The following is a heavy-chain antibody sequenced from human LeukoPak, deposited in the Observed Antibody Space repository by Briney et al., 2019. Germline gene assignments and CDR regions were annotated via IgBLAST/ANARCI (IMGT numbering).Heavy chain of an antibody. Sequence: SETLFLTCVVYGGSFSGYYWSWIRQPPGKGLEWIGEINHSGSTNYNPSLKSRVTISVDTSRNQFSLRLNSVTAADTAVYYCAKSNGYGLVDIWGQGTMVTVSS. CDR3: AKSNGYGLVDI. D-gene: IGHD3-10*01. J-gene: IGHJ3*02. V-gene: IGHV4-34*01. CDR1: GGSFSGYY. CDR2: INHSGST.